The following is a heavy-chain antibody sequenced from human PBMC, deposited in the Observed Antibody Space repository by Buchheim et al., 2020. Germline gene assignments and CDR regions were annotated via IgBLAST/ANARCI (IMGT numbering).Heavy chain of an antibody. V-gene: IGHV3-33*01. J-gene: IGHJ4*02. CDR2: IWYDGNNK. Sequence: QVQLVESGGGVVQPGRSLRLSCAASGFTFSSYGMHWVRQAPVKGLEWVAVIWYDGNNKYYADSVTGRFTITRDNSKNTLYLQMNSLRAEDTAVYYCARDPYSGSYSDYWGQGTL. CDR1: GFTFSSYG. D-gene: IGHD1-26*01. CDR3: ARDPYSGSYSDY.